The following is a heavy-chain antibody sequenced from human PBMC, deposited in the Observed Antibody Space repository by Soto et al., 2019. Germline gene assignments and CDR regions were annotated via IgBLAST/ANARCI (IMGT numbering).Heavy chain of an antibody. CDR1: GFTFSSYG. CDR2: ISYDGSNK. J-gene: IGHJ4*02. Sequence: QVQLVESGGGVVQPGRSLRLSCAASGFTFSSYGMHWVRQAPGKGLEWVAVISYDGSNKYYADSVKGRFTISRDNSKNTLYLQMNSLRAEDTAVYYCANPGGTELGGIGLSDYWGQGTLVTVSS. V-gene: IGHV3-30*18. D-gene: IGHD1-26*01. CDR3: ANPGGTELGGIGLSDY.